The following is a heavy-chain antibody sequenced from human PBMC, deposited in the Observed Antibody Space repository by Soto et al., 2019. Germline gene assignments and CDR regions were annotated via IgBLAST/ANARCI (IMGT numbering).Heavy chain of an antibody. V-gene: IGHV4-61*01. D-gene: IGHD4-17*01. J-gene: IGHJ4*02. CDR2: IYYSGST. CDR3: ARTRGTTVKYYFDY. CDR1: GGSVSSGSYY. Sequence: PSETLSLTCTVSGGSVSSGSYYWSWIRQPPGKGLEWIGYIYYSGSTNYNPSLKSRVTISVDTSKNQFSLKLSSVTAADTAVYYCARTRGTTVKYYFDYWGQGTLVTVSS.